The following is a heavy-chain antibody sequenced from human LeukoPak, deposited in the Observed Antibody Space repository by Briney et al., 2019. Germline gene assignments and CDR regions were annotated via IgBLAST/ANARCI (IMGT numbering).Heavy chain of an antibody. CDR2: INPNSGGT. CDR1: GYTFTGYY. D-gene: IGHD3-10*01. Sequence: VASVKVSCKASGYTFTGYYMHWVRQAPGQGLEWMGWINPNSGGTNYAQKFQGRVTMTRDTSISTAYMELSRLRSDDTAVYYCARALRHGSGVPYYFDYWGQGTLVTVSS. V-gene: IGHV1-2*02. J-gene: IGHJ4*02. CDR3: ARALRHGSGVPYYFDY.